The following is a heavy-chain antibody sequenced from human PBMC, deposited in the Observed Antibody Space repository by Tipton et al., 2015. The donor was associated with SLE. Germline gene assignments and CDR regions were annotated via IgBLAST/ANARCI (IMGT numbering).Heavy chain of an antibody. CDR3: ARFRYYDLLYYFDY. V-gene: IGHV4-59*08. D-gene: IGHD3-3*01. Sequence: TLSLTCIVSGDSMTNYYWSWIRQPPGKGLEWIGYVHYSGSTNYNPSLQSRVTVSVDTSKNHFSLTLSSVTAADTAVYYCARFRYYDLLYYFDYWGQGTLVTVSS. CDR1: GDSMTNYY. CDR2: VHYSGST. J-gene: IGHJ4*02.